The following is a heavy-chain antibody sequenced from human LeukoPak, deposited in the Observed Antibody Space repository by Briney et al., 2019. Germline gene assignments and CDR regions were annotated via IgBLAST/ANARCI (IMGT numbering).Heavy chain of an antibody. D-gene: IGHD3-9*01. Sequence: GGSLRLSCAASGFSFSSYGMSWVRQAPGKVLEWVSVIYSGGSTYYADSVKGRFTISRDNSKNTLYLQMNSLRAEDTAVYYCLTGYNHAVDWFDPWGQGTLVTVSS. CDR3: LTGYNHAVDWFDP. J-gene: IGHJ5*02. V-gene: IGHV3-66*01. CDR1: GFSFSSYG. CDR2: IYSGGST.